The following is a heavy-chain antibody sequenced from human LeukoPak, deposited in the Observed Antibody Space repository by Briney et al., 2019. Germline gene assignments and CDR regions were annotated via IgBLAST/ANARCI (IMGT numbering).Heavy chain of an antibody. CDR3: ARGPMYSGSHLEY. D-gene: IGHD1-26*01. J-gene: IGHJ4*02. CDR2: INSNSGGT. V-gene: IGHV1-2*02. Sequence: ASVKVSCKASGYTFTGYYMHWVRQAPGQGLEGIGWINSNSGGTNYAQKFQGRVTMTRDTSISTAYMELSRLRSDDTAVYYCARGPMYSGSHLEYWGQGTLVTVSS. CDR1: GYTFTGYY.